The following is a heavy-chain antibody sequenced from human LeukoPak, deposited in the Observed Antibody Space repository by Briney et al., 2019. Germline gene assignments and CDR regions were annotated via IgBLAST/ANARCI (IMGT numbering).Heavy chain of an antibody. V-gene: IGHV1-3*01. Sequence: ASVKVSCKASGYIFTKYVVHWVRQAPGQRLEWMGWINAGNGNTKYSQKFQGRVTITRDTSASTAYMELSSLRSEDTAVYYCARGPSIAAAGTRRPWFDPWGQGTLVTVSS. J-gene: IGHJ5*02. CDR1: GYIFTKYV. CDR3: ARGPSIAAAGTRRPWFDP. CDR2: INAGNGNT. D-gene: IGHD6-13*01.